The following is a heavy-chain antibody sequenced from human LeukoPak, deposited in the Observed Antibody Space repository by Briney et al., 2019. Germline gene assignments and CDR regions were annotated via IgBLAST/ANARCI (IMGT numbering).Heavy chain of an antibody. CDR3: LNWFDP. CDR2: INTNTGNP. J-gene: IGHJ5*02. D-gene: IGHD3-22*01. V-gene: IGHV7-4-1*01. CDR1: GYTFTSYA. Sequence: WASVKVSCKASGYTFTSYAMNWVRQAPGQGLEWMGWINTNTGNPTYAQGFTGRFVFSLDTSVSTAYYCAREGGKSYYDSSGYLNWFDPWGQGTLVTVSS.